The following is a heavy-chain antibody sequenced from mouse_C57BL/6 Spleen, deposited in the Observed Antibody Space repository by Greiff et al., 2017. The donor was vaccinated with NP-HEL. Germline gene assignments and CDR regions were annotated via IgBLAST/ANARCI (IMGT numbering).Heavy chain of an antibody. Sequence: EVKVVESGEGLVQPGGSLKLSCAASGFTFSSYAMSWVRQTPEKRLEWVAYISSGCDYIYYADTVKGRFTISRDNARNTLYLQMSSLKSEDTAMYYCTRDLYYYDRSYGHWYFDVWGTGTTVTVSS. CDR3: TRDLYYYDRSYGHWYFDV. J-gene: IGHJ1*03. D-gene: IGHD1-1*01. CDR2: ISSGCDYI. CDR1: GFTFSSYA. V-gene: IGHV5-9-1*02.